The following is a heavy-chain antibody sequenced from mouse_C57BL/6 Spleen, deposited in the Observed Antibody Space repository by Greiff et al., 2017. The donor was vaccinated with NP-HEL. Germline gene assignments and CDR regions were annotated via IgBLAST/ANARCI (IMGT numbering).Heavy chain of an antibody. V-gene: IGHV1-15*01. CDR2: IDPETGGT. CDR1: GYTFTDYE. CDR3: TRTLHYYGSSWYYFDY. D-gene: IGHD1-1*01. J-gene: IGHJ2*01. Sequence: VQLQQSGAELVRPGASVTLSCKASGYTFTDYEMHWVKQTPVHGLEWIGAIDPETGGTAYNQKFKGKAILTADKSSSTAYMELRSLTSEDSAVYYCTRTLHYYGSSWYYFDYWGQGTTLTVSS.